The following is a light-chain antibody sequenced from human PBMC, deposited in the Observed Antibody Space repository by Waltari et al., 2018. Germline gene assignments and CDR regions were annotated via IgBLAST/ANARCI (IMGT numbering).Light chain of an antibody. V-gene: IGLV2-11*01. CDR3: CAYVGTSALYV. Sequence: QSALPQPRSVSGSPGQSVTISGTGTSSDIGAYNSVSWYQHHPGKAPKLIIYDVNKRPSGVPDRFSGSRSGYTASLTISGLQTADEADFYCCAYVGTSALYVFGTGTKVTVL. CDR1: SSDIGAYNS. CDR2: DVN. J-gene: IGLJ1*01.